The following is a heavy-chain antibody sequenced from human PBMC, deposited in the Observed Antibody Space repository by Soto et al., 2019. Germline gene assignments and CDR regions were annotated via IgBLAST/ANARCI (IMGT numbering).Heavy chain of an antibody. CDR1: GFSLSTSGVG. J-gene: IGHJ5*02. V-gene: IGHV2-5*02. CDR3: ARQVGYCSGNGCPSLFDP. D-gene: IGHD2-15*01. Sequence: QITLKESGPTLVKPTQTLTLTCTYSGFSLSTSGVGVGWIRPPPGKALEWLALIYWDDDKRYSQSLKTRLSITKGTSQKQVVVTMTNMDPVDTATYYCARQVGYCSGNGCPSLFDPWGQGTLVTVSS. CDR2: IYWDDDK.